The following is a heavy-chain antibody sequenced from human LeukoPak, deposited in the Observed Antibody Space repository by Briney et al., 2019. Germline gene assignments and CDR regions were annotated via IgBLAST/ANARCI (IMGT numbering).Heavy chain of an antibody. CDR1: GGSFSGYY. V-gene: IGHV4-34*01. Sequence: PSETLSLTCAVYGGSFSGYYWSWIRQPPGEGLEWIGEINHSGSTNYNPSLKSRVTISVDTSKNQFSLKLSSVTAADTAVYYCARGKRIAVRIYSSSNWFDPWGQGTLVTVSS. CDR2: INHSGST. D-gene: IGHD6-6*01. J-gene: IGHJ5*02. CDR3: ARGKRIAVRIYSSSNWFDP.